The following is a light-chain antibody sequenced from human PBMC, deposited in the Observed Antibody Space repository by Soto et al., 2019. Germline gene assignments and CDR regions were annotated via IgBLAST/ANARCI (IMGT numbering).Light chain of an antibody. J-gene: IGKJ1*01. CDR3: QQYNSYSEA. V-gene: IGKV1-5*03. Sequence: DIQMTQSPSTLSGSVGDRVTITCRASQTISSWLAWYQQKPGKAPKPLIYKPSTLKSGVPSRFSGSGSGTEFTLNISSLQPDDFATYYCQQYNSYSEAFGQGTKGEL. CDR1: QTISSW. CDR2: KPS.